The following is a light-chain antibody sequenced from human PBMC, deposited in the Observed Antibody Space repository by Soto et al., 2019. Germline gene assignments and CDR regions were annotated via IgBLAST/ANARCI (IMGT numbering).Light chain of an antibody. V-gene: IGLV2-8*01. Sequence: QPVLTQPPSASGSPGQSVTISFTGSSSDIGGHNLVSWYQQHPGEAPKLMMYEVSKRPSGVPDRFSGSKSGNTASLTVSGLQADDESDYYCSSYAGSNSWVFGGGTKLTVL. CDR1: SSDIGGHNL. J-gene: IGLJ3*02. CDR2: EVS. CDR3: SSYAGSNSWV.